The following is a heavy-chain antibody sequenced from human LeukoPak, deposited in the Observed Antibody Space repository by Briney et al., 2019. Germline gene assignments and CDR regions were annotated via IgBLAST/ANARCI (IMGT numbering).Heavy chain of an antibody. V-gene: IGHV4-59*01. CDR3: ARQRRDYGDDAFDY. CDR2: IYYSGST. Sequence: PSETLSLTCTVSGGSISSYYWSWIRQPPGKGLEWIGYIYYSGSTNYNPSLKSRVTISVDTSKNQFSLKLSSVTAADTAVYHCARQRRDYGDDAFDYWGQGTLVTVSS. CDR1: GGSISSYY. D-gene: IGHD4-17*01. J-gene: IGHJ4*02.